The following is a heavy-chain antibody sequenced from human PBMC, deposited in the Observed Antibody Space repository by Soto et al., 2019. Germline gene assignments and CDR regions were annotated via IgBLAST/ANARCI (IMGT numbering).Heavy chain of an antibody. V-gene: IGHV3-23*01. CDR1: GFTFDTYA. CDR2: IGSSGST. J-gene: IGHJ4*02. D-gene: IGHD3-3*01. CDR3: AKGFRSLEWFSLAPFDY. Sequence: RRLSCAASGFTFDTYALNWVRQAPGKGLEWVSAIGSSGSTYYADSVKGRFTISRDTPKKTLYLQMNSLRVEDTAKYYCAKGFRSLEWFSLAPFDYWGQGALVTVSS.